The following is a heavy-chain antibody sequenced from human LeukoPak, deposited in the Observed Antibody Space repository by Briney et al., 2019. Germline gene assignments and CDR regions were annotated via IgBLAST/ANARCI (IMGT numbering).Heavy chain of an antibody. Sequence: ASVKVSCKASGYTFTGYYMHWVRQAPGQGLEWMGWINPNSGGTNYAQKFQGRVTMTRDTSISTAYMELSRLRSDDTAVYYCAREKPSSGYYYYFDYWGQGTLVTVSS. CDR2: INPNSGGT. V-gene: IGHV1-2*02. CDR3: AREKPSSGYYYYFDY. J-gene: IGHJ4*02. D-gene: IGHD3-22*01. CDR1: GYTFTGYY.